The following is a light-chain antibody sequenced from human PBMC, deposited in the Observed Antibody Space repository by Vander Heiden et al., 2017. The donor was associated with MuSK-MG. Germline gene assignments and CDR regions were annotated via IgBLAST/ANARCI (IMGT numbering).Light chain of an antibody. CDR2: AAS. V-gene: IGKV3-20*01. CDR3: QQCTSSRYT. Sequence: IVFTQSPGTLSFSPGYTATLSCWASHSVSNTYLAWYQQKPGQAPRLLIYAASSRATGIPDRFSGSGSGTDFTLTISSLEPEDFAVYYCQQCTSSRYTFGQGTKLEIK. J-gene: IGKJ2*01. CDR1: HSVSNTY.